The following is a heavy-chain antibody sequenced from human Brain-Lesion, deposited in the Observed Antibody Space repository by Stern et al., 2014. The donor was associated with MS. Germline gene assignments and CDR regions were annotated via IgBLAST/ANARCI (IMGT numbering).Heavy chain of an antibody. CDR3: ARGVGDY. CDR2: NNRDGSDT. Sequence: EVHLVESGGGLVQPGGSLRLSCAASGFTFSSYWMHWVRQFPGKGLFWVSQNNRDGSDTSYADSVKGRFSISRDNIRNMLYLRMTSLRAEDTAVYYCARGVGDYWGQGARVTVSS. CDR1: GFTFSSYW. V-gene: IGHV3-74*01. D-gene: IGHD3-16*01. J-gene: IGHJ4*02.